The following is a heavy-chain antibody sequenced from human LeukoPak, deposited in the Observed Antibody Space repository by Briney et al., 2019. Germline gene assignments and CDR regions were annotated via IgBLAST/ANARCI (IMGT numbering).Heavy chain of an antibody. D-gene: IGHD2-8*01. CDR1: GFTFSSYA. CDR3: AKDTSIGKYCTNGVCSPFDY. V-gene: IGHV3-23*01. CDR2: ISDSGDYT. Sequence: GSLRLSCSGSGFTFSSYAMRWVRQAPGQGLEWVSVISDSGDYTSYADSVRGRFTISRDNSRNTLYLQMISLRPEDTAVYYCAKDTSIGKYCTNGVCSPFDYWGQGTLVTVSS. J-gene: IGHJ4*02.